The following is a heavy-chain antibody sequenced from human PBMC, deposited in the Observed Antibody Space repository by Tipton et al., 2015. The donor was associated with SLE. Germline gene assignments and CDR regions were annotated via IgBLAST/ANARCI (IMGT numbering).Heavy chain of an antibody. CDR1: GGSISGYS. CDR3: AGGSWYSIDY. D-gene: IGHD2-21*02. Sequence: TLSLTCTVSGGSISGYSWSWIRQPPGKGLEWIGSIYYGGNTHYNSSLKSRVSMSVDTSKNQFSLKINSVTAADTAVYYCAGGSWYSIDYWGQGTLVTVSS. CDR2: IYYGGNT. V-gene: IGHV4-39*07. J-gene: IGHJ4*02.